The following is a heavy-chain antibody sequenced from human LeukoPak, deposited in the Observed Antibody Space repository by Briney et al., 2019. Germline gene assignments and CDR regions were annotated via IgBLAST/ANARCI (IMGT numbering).Heavy chain of an antibody. Sequence: GASVKVSCKASGYTFTGYYMHWVRQAPGQGLEWMGWINPNSGGTNYAQKFQGRVTMTRDTSISTAYMELSRLRSDDTAVYYCARLDWNVAISALDAFDFWGQGTMVTVSS. CDR1: GYTFTGYY. D-gene: IGHD1-1*01. V-gene: IGHV1-2*02. J-gene: IGHJ3*01. CDR2: INPNSGGT. CDR3: ARLDWNVAISALDAFDF.